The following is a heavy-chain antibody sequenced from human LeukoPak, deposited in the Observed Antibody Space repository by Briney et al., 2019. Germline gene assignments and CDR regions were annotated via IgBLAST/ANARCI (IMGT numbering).Heavy chain of an antibody. V-gene: IGHV1-2*02. CDR1: GYTFTGYY. Sequence: ASVKVSCKASGYTFTGYYMHWVRQAPGQGLEWMGWINPNSGGTNYAQKFQGRVTMTRDTSISTAYMELSRLRSDDTAVYYCARDDGSTSSSADYWGQGTLVTVSS. CDR3: ARDDGSTSSSADY. D-gene: IGHD2-2*01. CDR2: INPNSGGT. J-gene: IGHJ4*02.